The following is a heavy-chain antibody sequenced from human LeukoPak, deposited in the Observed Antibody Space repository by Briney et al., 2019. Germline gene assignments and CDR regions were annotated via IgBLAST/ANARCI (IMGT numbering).Heavy chain of an antibody. Sequence: ASVKVSCKASGYTLTSYGINWVRQAPGQGLEWMGWISGYNGNTNYAQKLQGRVTMTTDTSTSTAYMELSSLRSEDTAVYYCARVGGVVISSGFDYWGQGTLVTVSS. J-gene: IGHJ4*02. CDR3: ARVGGVVISSGFDY. V-gene: IGHV1-18*01. CDR2: ISGYNGNT. D-gene: IGHD3-3*01. CDR1: GYTLTSYG.